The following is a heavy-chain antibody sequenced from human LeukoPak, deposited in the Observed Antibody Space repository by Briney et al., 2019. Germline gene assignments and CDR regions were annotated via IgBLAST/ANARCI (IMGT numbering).Heavy chain of an antibody. CDR1: GGSFSGYY. CDR2: INHSGST. D-gene: IGHD1/OR15-1a*01. V-gene: IGHV4-34*01. CDR3: ARNNPPYFDY. Sequence: SETLSLTCAVYGGSFSGYYWSWIRQPPGKGLEWIGEINHSGSTNYDPSLKSRVTISVDTSKNQFSLKLSSVTAADTAVYYCARNNPPYFDYWGQGTLVTVSS. J-gene: IGHJ4*02.